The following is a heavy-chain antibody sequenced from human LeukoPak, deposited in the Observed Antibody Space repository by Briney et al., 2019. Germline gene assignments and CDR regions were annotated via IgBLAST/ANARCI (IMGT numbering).Heavy chain of an antibody. CDR3: AREDYGDYGAFDY. J-gene: IGHJ4*02. Sequence: SETLSLTCTVSGYSISSGYYWGWIRQPPGKGLEWIGRIYTSGSTNYNPSLKSRVTMSVDTSKNQFSLKLSSVTAADTAVYYCAREDYGDYGAFDYWGQGTLVTVSS. D-gene: IGHD4-17*01. V-gene: IGHV4-38-2*02. CDR1: GYSISSGYY. CDR2: IYTSGST.